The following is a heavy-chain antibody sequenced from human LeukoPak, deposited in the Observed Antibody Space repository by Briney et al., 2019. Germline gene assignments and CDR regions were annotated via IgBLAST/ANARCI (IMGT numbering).Heavy chain of an antibody. Sequence: PGGSLRLSCAASGFTFSSYAMSWVRQAPGKGLEWVSSISSSSSYIYYADSVKGRFTISRDNAKNSLYLQMNSLRAEDTAVYYCAGGRGTIFGVVIINGMDVWGQGTTVTVSS. CDR3: AGGRGTIFGVVIINGMDV. D-gene: IGHD3-3*01. CDR1: GFTFSSYA. V-gene: IGHV3-21*01. J-gene: IGHJ6*02. CDR2: ISSSSSYI.